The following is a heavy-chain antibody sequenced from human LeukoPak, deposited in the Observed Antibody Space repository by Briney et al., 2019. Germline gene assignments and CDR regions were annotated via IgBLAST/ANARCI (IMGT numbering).Heavy chain of an antibody. V-gene: IGHV4-61*02. Sequence: SETLSLTCTVSGDSISSGNYFWAWIRQSAGKGLEWIGRIHSDGLANYNPSLRSPVTISVDTSNNQFSLKVKSVTAADTATYYCARDRQLGWFGPWGQGILVTVSS. CDR1: GDSISSGNYF. D-gene: IGHD3-16*01. CDR2: IHSDGLA. J-gene: IGHJ5*02. CDR3: ARDRQLGWFGP.